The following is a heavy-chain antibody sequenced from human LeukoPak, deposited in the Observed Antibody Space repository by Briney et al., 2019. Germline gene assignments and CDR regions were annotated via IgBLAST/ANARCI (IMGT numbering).Heavy chain of an antibody. CDR1: GGSISSSSYY. Sequence: SETLSLTCTVSGGSISSSSYYWGWIRQPPGKGLEWIGSIYYSGSTYYNPSLKSRVTISVDTSKNQFSLKLSSVTAADTAVYYCASHLKEYYYGSGSYSSNYWGQGTLVTVSS. V-gene: IGHV4-39*01. CDR2: IYYSGST. CDR3: ASHLKEYYYGSGSYSSNY. J-gene: IGHJ4*02. D-gene: IGHD3-10*01.